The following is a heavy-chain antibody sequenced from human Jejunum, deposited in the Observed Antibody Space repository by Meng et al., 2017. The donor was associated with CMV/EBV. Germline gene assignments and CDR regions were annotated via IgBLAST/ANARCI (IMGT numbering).Heavy chain of an antibody. Sequence: GFAFATWMHWVRPAPGEGLVWVARISHDGSSTTYADSVKGRFTLSRDNAKNTLFLQMNSLRVEDTAVYFCARGPDHSSRWYGLDSWGQGTLVTVSS. D-gene: IGHD6-13*01. CDR1: GFAFATW. CDR2: ISHDGSST. J-gene: IGHJ4*02. CDR3: ARGPDHSSRWYGLDS. V-gene: IGHV3-74*01.